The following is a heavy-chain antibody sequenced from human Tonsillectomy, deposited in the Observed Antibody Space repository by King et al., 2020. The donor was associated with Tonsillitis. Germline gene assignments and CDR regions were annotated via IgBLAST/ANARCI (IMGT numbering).Heavy chain of an antibody. D-gene: IGHD6-19*01. CDR3: TRDNHSSGWTFFYYYGMDV. CDR1: GFTFGDYA. Sequence: VQLVESGGGLVKPGRSLRLSCTASGFTFGDYAMSWFRQAPGKGLEWVAFIRSKAYGGTTEYGASVKGRFTISRDDSESIAYLQMNSLKTEDTAVYYCTRDNHSSGWTFFYYYGMDVWGQGTTVTVSS. CDR2: IRSKAYGGTT. V-gene: IGHV3-49*05. J-gene: IGHJ6*02.